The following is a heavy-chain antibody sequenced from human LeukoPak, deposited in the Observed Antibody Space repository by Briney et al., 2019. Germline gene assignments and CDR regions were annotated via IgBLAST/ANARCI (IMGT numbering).Heavy chain of an antibody. V-gene: IGHV4-59*01. CDR3: ARGGPIVVAPVALEYDAFDI. CDR2: VSHSGRT. CDR1: AGSISRYY. D-gene: IGHD3-22*01. Sequence: PSETLSLTCTVPAGSISRYYWSWIRQPPGKGLEWIGCVSHSGRTSYNPSLKSRLTISVDTSKNQFSLRLSSVTAADTAMYYCARGGPIVVAPVALEYDAFDIWGPGTMVTVSS. J-gene: IGHJ3*02.